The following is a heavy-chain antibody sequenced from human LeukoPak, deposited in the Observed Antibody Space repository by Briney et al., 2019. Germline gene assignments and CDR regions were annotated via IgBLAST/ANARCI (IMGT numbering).Heavy chain of an antibody. J-gene: IGHJ3*02. CDR2: IYNTRST. CDR1: GGSISNYY. Sequence: SETLSLTCTVSGGSISNYYWIWIRQPPGNGLEWIGFIYNTRSTNYNPSLKSRVTISVDTSKNQFSLKLNSVTAADTAVYYCARRNILTAGEAVDICYQGTLVTVSS. CDR3: ARRNILTAGEAVDI. V-gene: IGHV4-59*08. D-gene: IGHD3-9*01.